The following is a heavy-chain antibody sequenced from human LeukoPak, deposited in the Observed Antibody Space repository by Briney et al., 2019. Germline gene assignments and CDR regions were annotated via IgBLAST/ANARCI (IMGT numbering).Heavy chain of an antibody. J-gene: IGHJ4*02. CDR1: GGSFSGYY. D-gene: IGHD2-15*01. V-gene: IGHV4-34*01. CDR3: ARGSTHYCSGGSCYSKHHFDY. Sequence: SETLSLTCAVYGGSFSGYYWSWIRQPPGKGLEWIGEINHSGSTNYNPSLKSRVTISVDTSKNQFSLKLSSVTAADTAVYYCARGSTHYCSGGSCYSKHHFDYWGQGTLVTVSS. CDR2: INHSGST.